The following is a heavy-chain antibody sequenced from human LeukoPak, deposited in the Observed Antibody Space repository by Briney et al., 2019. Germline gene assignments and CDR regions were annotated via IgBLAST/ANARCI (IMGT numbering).Heavy chain of an antibody. V-gene: IGHV3-53*01. Sequence: GGSLRLSCAASGFTFSGSAMHWVRQAPGKGLEWVPVIYSGGSTYYADSVKGRFTISRDNSKNTLYLQMNSLRAEDTAVYYCVRDYGGALPLWYMDVWGKGTTVTISS. CDR1: GFTFSGSA. J-gene: IGHJ6*03. D-gene: IGHD4/OR15-4a*01. CDR3: VRDYGGALPLWYMDV. CDR2: IYSGGST.